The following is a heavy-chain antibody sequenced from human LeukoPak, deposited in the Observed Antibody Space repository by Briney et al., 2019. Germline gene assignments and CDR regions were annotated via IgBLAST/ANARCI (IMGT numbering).Heavy chain of an antibody. V-gene: IGHV4-59*01. J-gene: IGHJ4*02. D-gene: IGHD4-23*01. CDR2: IYYSGST. CDR1: GGSISSYY. Sequence: SETPSLTCTVSGGSISSYYWSWIRQPPGKGLEWIGYIYYSGSTNYNPSLKSRVTISVDTSKNQFSLKLSSVTAADTAVYYCARDAAYYGGRYFDYWGQGTLVTVSS. CDR3: ARDAAYYGGRYFDY.